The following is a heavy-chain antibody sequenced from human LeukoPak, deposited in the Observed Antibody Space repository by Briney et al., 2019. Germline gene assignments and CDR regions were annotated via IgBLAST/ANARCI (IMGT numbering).Heavy chain of an antibody. Sequence: ASVKVSCKASGYTFTSYGISWVRQAPGQGLEWMGGIIPIFGTANYAQKFQGRVTITADESTSTAYMELSSLRSEDTAVYYCARSSITIFGVVFDYWGQGTLVTVSS. CDR2: IIPIFGTA. CDR1: GYTFTSYG. V-gene: IGHV1-69*13. CDR3: ARSSITIFGVVFDY. D-gene: IGHD3-3*01. J-gene: IGHJ4*02.